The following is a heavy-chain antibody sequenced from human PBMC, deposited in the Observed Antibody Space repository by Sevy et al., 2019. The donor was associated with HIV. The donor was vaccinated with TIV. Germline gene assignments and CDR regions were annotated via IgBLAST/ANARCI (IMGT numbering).Heavy chain of an antibody. Sequence: GESLKISCKGSGYTFSNYWIGWVRQMPGKGLEWMGVIYPGDSDTRYSPSFQGQVNISAAKSSSTAYLQWSSLKTADTAIYYCARYPIVVVPAAEYYFDYWGQGTLVTVSS. V-gene: IGHV5-51*01. D-gene: IGHD2-2*01. CDR2: IYPGDSDT. CDR3: ARYPIVVVPAAEYYFDY. J-gene: IGHJ4*02. CDR1: GYTFSNYW.